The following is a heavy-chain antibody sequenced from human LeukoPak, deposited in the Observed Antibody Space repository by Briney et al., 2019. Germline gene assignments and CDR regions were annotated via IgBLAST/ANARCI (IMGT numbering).Heavy chain of an antibody. J-gene: IGHJ4*02. V-gene: IGHV4-39*07. D-gene: IGHD1-26*01. Sequence: SETLSLTCSVSGGSISSSSYYWGWIRQPPGKGLEWIATTNYSGTTHYNPSLKSRVTISADTSNNQFSLKLNSVTAADTAVYYCARGRWISGSYYNFDYWGQGTLVTVSS. CDR3: ARGRWISGSYYNFDY. CDR1: GGSISSSSYY. CDR2: TNYSGTT.